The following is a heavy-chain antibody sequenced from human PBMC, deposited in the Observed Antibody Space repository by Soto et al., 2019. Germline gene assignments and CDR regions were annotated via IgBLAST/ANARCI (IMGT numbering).Heavy chain of an antibody. D-gene: IGHD7-27*01. CDR1: GDSIRGGGHY. Sequence: QVQLQESGPGLVKPSQTLSLTCSVSGDSIRGGGHYWNWIRQLPGQGLEWIGYVYHRGSTHYNPSLRGRLTISIDTSKKQFSLRLISVTAADTALYYCARDTGLAPTVWGYWGHGTQVTVSS. CDR2: VYHRGST. CDR3: ARDTGLAPTVWGY. J-gene: IGHJ4*03. V-gene: IGHV4-31*03.